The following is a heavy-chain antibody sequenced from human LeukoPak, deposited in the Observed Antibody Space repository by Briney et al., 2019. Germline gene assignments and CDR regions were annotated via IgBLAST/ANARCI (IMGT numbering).Heavy chain of an antibody. V-gene: IGHV1-18*01. CDR3: ARDIAVSQFDY. CDR1: GYTFTSHG. D-gene: IGHD1-14*01. Sequence: ASVKVSCKASGYTFTSHGISWVRQAPGQGLEWMGWISGYNGQTDYSEKLQDRLTMTSDTSTSTAYMELRSLTFDDTAVYYCARDIAVSQFDYWGQGTLVTVSS. CDR2: ISGYNGQT. J-gene: IGHJ4*02.